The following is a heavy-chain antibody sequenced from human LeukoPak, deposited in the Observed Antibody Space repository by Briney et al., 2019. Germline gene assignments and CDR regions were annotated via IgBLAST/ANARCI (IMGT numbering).Heavy chain of an antibody. Sequence: VASVKVSCKASGYTFITYGFSWVRQAPGQGLEWMGWISPYNGNTNYAQKLQDRVTLTTDTSTSTAYMALRSLRSDDTAVYCCVRESQSDGDYIYFHHWGQGTLVTVSS. D-gene: IGHD4-17*01. CDR2: ISPYNGNT. J-gene: IGHJ1*01. CDR1: GYTFITYG. V-gene: IGHV1-18*04. CDR3: VRESQSDGDYIYFHH.